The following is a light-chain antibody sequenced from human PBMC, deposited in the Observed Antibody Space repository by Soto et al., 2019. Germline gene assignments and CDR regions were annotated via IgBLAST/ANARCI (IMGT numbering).Light chain of an antibody. CDR2: DAS. V-gene: IGKV3-11*01. CDR1: QSVSSY. J-gene: IGKJ2*01. Sequence: EIVLTQSPATLSLSPGERATLSCRASQSVSSYLAWYQQKPGQAPRLLIYDASNRATGIPARFSGSGSGTDFTLTISSLEPEDFAVYYCQQRSNWPPLTFGQGIKLEIK. CDR3: QQRSNWPPLT.